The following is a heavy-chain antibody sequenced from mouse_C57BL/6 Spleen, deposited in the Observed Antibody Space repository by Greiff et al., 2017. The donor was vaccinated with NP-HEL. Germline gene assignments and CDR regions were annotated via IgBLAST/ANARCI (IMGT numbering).Heavy chain of an antibody. CDR2: FHPYNDDT. Sequence: VHLVESGAELVKPGASVKMSCKASGYTFTTYPIEWMKQNHGKSLEWIGNFHPYNDDTKYNEKFKGKATLTVEKSSSTVYLELSRLTSDDSAVYYCARGGNYEGYFDVWGTGTTVTVSS. D-gene: IGHD2-1*01. CDR3: ARGGNYEGYFDV. V-gene: IGHV1-47*01. CDR1: GYTFTTYP. J-gene: IGHJ1*03.